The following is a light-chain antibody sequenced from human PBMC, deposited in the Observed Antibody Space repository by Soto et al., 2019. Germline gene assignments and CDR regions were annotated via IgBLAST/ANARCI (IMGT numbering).Light chain of an antibody. Sequence: EIVMTQSPATLSVSPGERATLSCRASQSVSSNLAWYQQKPGQAPRLLIYGASTRATGLPARFSGSGSGTEFTLTISSLQSEDFAVYYCQQYNNWPPQITFGQGTRVEIK. CDR2: GAS. J-gene: IGKJ5*01. CDR3: QQYNNWPPQIT. V-gene: IGKV3-15*01. CDR1: QSVSSN.